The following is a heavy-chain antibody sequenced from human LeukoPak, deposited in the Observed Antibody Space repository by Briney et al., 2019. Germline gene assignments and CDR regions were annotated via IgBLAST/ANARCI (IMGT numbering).Heavy chain of an antibody. CDR3: AKGHSSSWHVEYYFDY. CDR2: IYSGGST. CDR1: GFTVSSNY. V-gene: IGHV3-53*01. D-gene: IGHD6-13*01. Sequence: GGSLRLSCAASGFTVSSNYMSWVRQAPGKGLEWVSVIYSGGSTYYADSVKGRFTISRDNSKNTLYLQMNSLRAEDTAVYYCAKGHSSSWHVEYYFDYWGQGTLVTVSS. J-gene: IGHJ4*02.